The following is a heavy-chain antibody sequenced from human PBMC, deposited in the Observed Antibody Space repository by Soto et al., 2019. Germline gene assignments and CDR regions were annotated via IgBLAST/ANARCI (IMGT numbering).Heavy chain of an antibody. Sequence: GGSLRLSCAASGFTFSSYAMSWVRQAPGKGLEWVSAISGSGGSTYYADSVKGRFTISRDNSKNTLYLQMNSLRAEDTAVYYCAKDTGGSSSWSLPFYYYYYGMDVWGQGTTVTVSS. D-gene: IGHD6-13*01. J-gene: IGHJ6*02. CDR1: GFTFSSYA. V-gene: IGHV3-23*01. CDR2: ISGSGGST. CDR3: AKDTGGSSSWSLPFYYYYYGMDV.